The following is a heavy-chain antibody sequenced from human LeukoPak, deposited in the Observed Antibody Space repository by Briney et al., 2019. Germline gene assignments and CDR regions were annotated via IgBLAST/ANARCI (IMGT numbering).Heavy chain of an antibody. CDR1: GFTFSRYW. CDR3: ARGDYSLDY. D-gene: IGHD4-11*01. Sequence: PGGSLRLSCAASGFTFSRYWMHWVRHAPGQGLVWVSLIHSDGRSTSYADSVRGRFTISRDNAKNTLYLQMISLRAEDTAAYYCARGDYSLDYWGQGTLVTVSS. J-gene: IGHJ4*02. CDR2: IHSDGRST. V-gene: IGHV3-74*01.